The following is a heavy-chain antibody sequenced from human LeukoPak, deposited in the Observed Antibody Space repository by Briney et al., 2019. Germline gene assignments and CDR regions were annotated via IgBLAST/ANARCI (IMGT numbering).Heavy chain of an antibody. Sequence: PGGSLRLSCAASGFTSDDYGMSWVRQVPGKGLEWVSGIHRNGGRTSYAASVEGRFTISRDNAKNSLYLQMNSLRVEDTGIYHCTRGNSNFDYWGQGTLVTVSS. CDR3: TRGNSNFDY. D-gene: IGHD1-7*01. J-gene: IGHJ4*02. CDR1: GFTSDDYG. V-gene: IGHV3-20*01. CDR2: IHRNGGRT.